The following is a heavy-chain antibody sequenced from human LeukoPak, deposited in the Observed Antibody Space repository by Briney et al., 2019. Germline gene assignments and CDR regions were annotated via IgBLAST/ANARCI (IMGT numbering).Heavy chain of an antibody. CDR3: ARYYYDSSGYYKDYYYYGMDV. D-gene: IGHD3-22*01. V-gene: IGHV1-8*01. CDR2: MNPNSGNT. Sequence: ASVKVSCKASGYTFTSYDINWVRQAPGQGLEWMGWMNPNSGNTGYAQKFQGRVTMTRNTSISTAYMELSSLRSEDTAVYYCARYYYDSSGYYKDYYYYGMDVWGQGTTVTVSS. CDR1: GYTFTSYD. J-gene: IGHJ6*02.